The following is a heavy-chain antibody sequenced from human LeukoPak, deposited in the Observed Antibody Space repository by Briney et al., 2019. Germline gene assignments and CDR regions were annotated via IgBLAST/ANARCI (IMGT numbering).Heavy chain of an antibody. J-gene: IGHJ4*02. V-gene: IGHV3-21*01. D-gene: IGHD5-18*01. CDR3: ARRATTERGHSYGLDF. CDR1: GFTFSSYH. CDR2: IGCSGSYI. Sequence: GGSLRLSCEVSGFTFSSYHMNSVRQAPGKGLEWVSSIGCSGSYIYYADSLTGRFTISRDNAKNALYLQMNSLRAEDTAMYYCARRATTERGHSYGLDFWGQGTLVTVSS.